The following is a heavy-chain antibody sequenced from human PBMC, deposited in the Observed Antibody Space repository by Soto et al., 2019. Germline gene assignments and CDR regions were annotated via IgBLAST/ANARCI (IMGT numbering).Heavy chain of an antibody. CDR2: IYYSGST. CDR3: ARDLLLWFGELSNWFDP. V-gene: IGHV4-59*01. J-gene: IGHJ5*02. D-gene: IGHD3-10*01. CDR1: GGSISSYY. Sequence: SETLSLTCTVSGGSISSYYWSWIRQPPGKGLEWIGYIYYSGSTNYNPSLKSRVTISVDTSKNQFSLKLSSVTAADTAVYYCARDLLLWFGELSNWFDPWGQGTLVTVSS.